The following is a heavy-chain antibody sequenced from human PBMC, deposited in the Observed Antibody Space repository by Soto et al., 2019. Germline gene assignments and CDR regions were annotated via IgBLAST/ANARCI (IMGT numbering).Heavy chain of an antibody. CDR3: GRGAIFGVVIIAGSYYFDY. CDR2: ISYDGSNK. Sequence: QVQLVESGGGVVQPGRSLRLSCAASGFTFSSYAMHWVRQAPGKGLEWVAVISYDGSNKYYADSVKGRFTISRDNSKNTLYLQMNSLRAEDTAVYYCGRGAIFGVVIIAGSYYFDYWGQGTLVTVSS. V-gene: IGHV3-30-3*01. J-gene: IGHJ4*02. D-gene: IGHD3-3*01. CDR1: GFTFSSYA.